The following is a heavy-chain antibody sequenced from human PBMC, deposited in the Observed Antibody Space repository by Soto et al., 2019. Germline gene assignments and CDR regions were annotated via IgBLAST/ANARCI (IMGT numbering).Heavy chain of an antibody. D-gene: IGHD2-2*01. CDR1: GFTFSTYA. CDR2: ISGSGGDT. Sequence: EVQLLESGGGLVQPGESLRLFCAASGFTFSTYAMSWVRQAPGKGLEWVSVISGSGGDTYYADSVMGRFTIARDNSKNTLSLQMNSLRAEDTAVYYCAKARGSSTPAPGSYWGQGTQVTVSS. V-gene: IGHV3-23*01. CDR3: AKARGSSTPAPGSY. J-gene: IGHJ1*01.